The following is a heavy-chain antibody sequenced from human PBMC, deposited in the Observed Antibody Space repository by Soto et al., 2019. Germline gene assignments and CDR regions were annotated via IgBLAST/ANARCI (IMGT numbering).Heavy chain of an antibody. D-gene: IGHD6-6*01. CDR1: GFTFSSYA. CDR3: AKVRVLEKYYFDY. Sequence: GESLKISCAASGFTFSSYAMSWVRQAPGKGLEWVSAISGSGGSTYYADSVKGRFTISRDNSKNTLYLQMNSLRAEDTAVYYCAKVRVLEKYYFDYWGQGTLVTVSS. V-gene: IGHV3-23*01. CDR2: ISGSGGST. J-gene: IGHJ4*02.